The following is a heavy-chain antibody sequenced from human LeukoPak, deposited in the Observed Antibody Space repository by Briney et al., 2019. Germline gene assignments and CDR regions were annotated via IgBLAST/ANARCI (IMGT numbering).Heavy chain of an antibody. CDR3: AISVYGSGSYRDAFDI. CDR1: GYTFTNYY. V-gene: IGHV7-4-1*02. D-gene: IGHD3-10*01. CDR2: INTNTGNP. J-gene: IGHJ3*02. Sequence: ASVKVSCKASGYTFTNYYIQWVRQAPGQGLEWMGWINTNTGNPTYAQGFTGRFVFSLDTSVSTAYLQISSLKAEDTAVYYCAISVYGSGSYRDAFDIWGQGTMVTVSS.